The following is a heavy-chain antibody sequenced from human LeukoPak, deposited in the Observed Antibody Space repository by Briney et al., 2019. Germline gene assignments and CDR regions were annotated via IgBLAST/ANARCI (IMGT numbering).Heavy chain of an antibody. V-gene: IGHV3-23*01. CDR3: AKDVKYYYDSSGSGGGTDYYYYMDV. J-gene: IGHJ6*03. D-gene: IGHD3-22*01. CDR1: GFTFSNYG. Sequence: PGGSLRLSCAASGFTFSNYGMTWVRQAPGKGLEWVSSISGSAATISYADSVKGRFTISRDNSKNTLYLQMNSLRAEDTAVYYCAKDVKYYYDSSGSGGGTDYYYYMDVWGKGTTVTISS. CDR2: ISGSAATI.